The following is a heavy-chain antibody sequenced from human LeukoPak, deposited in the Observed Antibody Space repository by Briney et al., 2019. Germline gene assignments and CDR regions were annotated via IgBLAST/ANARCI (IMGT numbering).Heavy chain of an antibody. Sequence: ASVKVSCKASGYTFTSYDINWVRQATGQGLEWMGWMNPNSGNTGYPQKFQGRVTMTWNTSITTAYMELSSLRSDDTAVYYCARAGSGWYGVIDYWGQGTLVTVSS. CDR1: GYTFTSYD. J-gene: IGHJ4*02. CDR3: ARAGSGWYGVIDY. V-gene: IGHV1-8*02. D-gene: IGHD6-19*01. CDR2: MNPNSGNT.